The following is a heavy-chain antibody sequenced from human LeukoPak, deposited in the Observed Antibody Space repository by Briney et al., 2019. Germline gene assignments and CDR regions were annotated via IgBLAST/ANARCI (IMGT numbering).Heavy chain of an antibody. J-gene: IGHJ4*02. CDR2: ISASGGGK. CDR1: GFTFSTYA. CDR3: AKDNADYPIYYFDS. V-gene: IGHV3-23*01. D-gene: IGHD3-16*01. Sequence: GGSLRLSCAASGFTFSTYAMNWVRQAPGKGLEWVSGISASGGGKFYADSAKGRFTISRDKSKSTLYLQMNSLRADDAAVYYCAKDNADYPIYYFDSWGQGTLVTVSS.